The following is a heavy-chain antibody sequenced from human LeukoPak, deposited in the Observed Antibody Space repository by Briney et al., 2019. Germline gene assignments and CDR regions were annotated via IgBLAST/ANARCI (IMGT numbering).Heavy chain of an antibody. CDR1: GGSISSYY. V-gene: IGHV4-59*01. D-gene: IGHD5-24*01. Sequence: SETLSLTCTVSGGSISSYYWSWIRQPPGKGLEWIGYIYYSGSTNYNPSLKSRVTISVDTSKNQFSLKLSSVTAAYTAVYYCARDKPRWLQRTKDWYFDLWGRGTLVTVSS. J-gene: IGHJ2*01. CDR2: IYYSGST. CDR3: ARDKPRWLQRTKDWYFDL.